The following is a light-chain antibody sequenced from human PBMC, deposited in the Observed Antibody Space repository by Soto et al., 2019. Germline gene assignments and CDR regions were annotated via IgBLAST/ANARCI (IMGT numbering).Light chain of an antibody. V-gene: IGKV3-20*01. CDR2: GAS. CDR3: QQYGSSPT. J-gene: IGKJ1*01. Sequence: EIVLTQSPGTLSLSPGERATLSCRASQSVSNNYLAWYQQKPGQAPRLLIYGASSRATGIPDRFSGSGSGTDFTLNISRLEPEDYAVYYCQQYGSSPTFGQGTKVEIK. CDR1: QSVSNNY.